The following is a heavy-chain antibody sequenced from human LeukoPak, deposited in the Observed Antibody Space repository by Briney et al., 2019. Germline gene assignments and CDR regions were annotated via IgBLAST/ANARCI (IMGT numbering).Heavy chain of an antibody. V-gene: IGHV3-48*01. J-gene: IGHJ5*02. CDR2: ISSSSSTI. CDR1: GFTFSSYE. Sequence: GGSLRLSCAASGFTFSSYEMNWVRQAPGKGLEWVSYISSSSSTIYYADSVKGRFTISRDNAKNSLYLQMNSLRAEDTAVYYCAREGRRYCSGGSCYSGWFDPWGQGTLVTVSS. D-gene: IGHD2-15*01. CDR3: AREGRRYCSGGSCYSGWFDP.